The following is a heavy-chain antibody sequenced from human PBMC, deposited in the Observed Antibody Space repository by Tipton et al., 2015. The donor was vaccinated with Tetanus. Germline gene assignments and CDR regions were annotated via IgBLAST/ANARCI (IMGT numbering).Heavy chain of an antibody. V-gene: IGHV3-23*01. J-gene: IGHJ4*02. CDR2: IGINDDPARI. CDR3: AKDYEWRRFYTYDSSSSGRGGHFDH. CDR1: RIRLSDYA. D-gene: IGHD3-22*01. Sequence: SLRLSCAGARIRLSDYAMGWVRQAPGKGLEWVSVIGINDDPARIHYADSVTGRFTISRDNPRNTLYLQMNSLRAEDTAIYYCAKDYEWRRFYTYDSSSSGRGGHFDHWGQGIQVTVSS.